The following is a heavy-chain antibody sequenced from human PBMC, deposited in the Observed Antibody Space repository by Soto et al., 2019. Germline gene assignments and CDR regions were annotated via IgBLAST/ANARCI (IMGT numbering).Heavy chain of an antibody. CDR2: IYSSGTT. CDR3: ARDRGGYGSLDY. CDR1: GGSTRSGGYY. J-gene: IGHJ4*02. D-gene: IGHD6-13*01. Sequence: QVQLQESGPGLVKPSQTLSLTCTVSGGSTRSGGYYWTWIRQHPGKGPEWIGYIYSSGTTYYNPSLESRDTMSLDTTKNQFSLNLNSVTAADTAMYYCARDRGGYGSLDYWGQGTLVIVSS. V-gene: IGHV4-31*03.